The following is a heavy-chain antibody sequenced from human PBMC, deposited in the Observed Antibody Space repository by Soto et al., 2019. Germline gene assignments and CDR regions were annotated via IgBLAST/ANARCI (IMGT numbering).Heavy chain of an antibody. J-gene: IGHJ5*02. CDR1: GGSFSGYY. V-gene: IGHV4-34*01. Sequence: QVQLQQWGAGLLKPSETLSLTCAVYGGSFSGYYWSWIRQPPGKGLEWIGEINHSGSTNYNPSLNSRVTISVDTSKNQFSLKLSSVTAADTAVYYCARGGGIAARPNWFDPWGQGTLVTVSS. CDR2: INHSGST. D-gene: IGHD6-6*01. CDR3: ARGGGIAARPNWFDP.